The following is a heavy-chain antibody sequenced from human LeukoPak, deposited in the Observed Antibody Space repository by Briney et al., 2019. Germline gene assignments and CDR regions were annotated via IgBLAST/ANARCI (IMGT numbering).Heavy chain of an antibody. CDR2: ISVSGNT. J-gene: IGHJ4*02. V-gene: IGHV3-23*01. D-gene: IGHD2-15*01. CDR3: AKAPVTTCSGAYCYPFDY. CDR1: GFTLSSYA. Sequence: GGSLRLSCAASGFTLSSYAMSWVRQGPGKGLEWVSAISVSGNTYHADSVKGRFTISRGSSKNTLYLQMNSLRAGDAAVYYCAKAPVTTCSGAYCYPFDYWSQGALVTVSS.